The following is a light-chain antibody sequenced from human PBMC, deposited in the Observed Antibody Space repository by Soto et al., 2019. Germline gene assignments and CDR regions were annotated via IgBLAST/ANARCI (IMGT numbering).Light chain of an antibody. J-gene: IGLJ1*01. CDR1: SNDVGGYNY. CDR2: DVN. CDR3: CSYAGDSTFV. Sequence: QSALTQPHSVSGSPGQSVTISCTGTSNDVGGYNYVSWYQQDPGKDPKLIIYDVNERPSGVPDRFSGSKSGNTASLTISGRQIDDEADYYCCSYAGDSTFVFGSGTKLTVL. V-gene: IGLV2-11*01.